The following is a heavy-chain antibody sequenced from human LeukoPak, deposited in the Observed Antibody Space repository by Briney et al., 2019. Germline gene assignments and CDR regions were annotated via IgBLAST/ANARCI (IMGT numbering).Heavy chain of an antibody. J-gene: IGHJ4*02. CDR1: VYTSSSYA. D-gene: IGHD3-10*01. CDR3: ARGSGRWFGDPGADY. Sequence: GASLRVSCKASVYTSSSYAINCGPQTTGQGVEWMGWMNTNMGNTGYAKKFQGRVTMTRNTSISTAYMELSSLRSEDTAVYYCARGSGRWFGDPGADYWGQGTLVTVSS. CDR2: MNTNMGNT. V-gene: IGHV1-8*01.